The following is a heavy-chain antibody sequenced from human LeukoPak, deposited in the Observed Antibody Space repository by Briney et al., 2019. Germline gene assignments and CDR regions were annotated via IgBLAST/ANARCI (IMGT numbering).Heavy chain of an antibody. J-gene: IGHJ6*03. D-gene: IGHD2-15*01. CDR2: ISGSGGST. CDR1: GFTFGSYA. V-gene: IGHV3-23*01. Sequence: GGSLRLSCAASGFTFGSYAMSWVRQAPGKGLEWVSAISGSGGSTYYADSVKGRFTISRDNSKNTLYLQMNSLRAEDTAVYYCAKAPRINFYYYYMDVRGKGTTLTIPS. CDR3: AKAPRINFYYYYMDV.